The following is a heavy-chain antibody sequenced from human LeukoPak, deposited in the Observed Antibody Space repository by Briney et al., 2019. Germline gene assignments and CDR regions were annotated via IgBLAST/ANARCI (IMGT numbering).Heavy chain of an antibody. Sequence: GGSLRLSWAASGFTFSSYGMHWVRQAPGKGLEWVAVISYDGSSKYYADSVKGRFTISRNNSKNTLYLQMNSLRAEDTAVYYCAKDQGPMNYDSSGYPDYWGQGTLVTVSS. CDR2: ISYDGSSK. D-gene: IGHD3-22*01. J-gene: IGHJ4*02. V-gene: IGHV3-30*18. CDR1: GFTFSSYG. CDR3: AKDQGPMNYDSSGYPDY.